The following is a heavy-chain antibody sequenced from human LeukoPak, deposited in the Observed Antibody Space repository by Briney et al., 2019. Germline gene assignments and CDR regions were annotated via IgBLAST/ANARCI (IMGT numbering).Heavy chain of an antibody. Sequence: PGGSLRLSCAASGFTFTSYSMNWVRQAPGKGLEWVSTISGGGGSTYYADSVKGRFTISRDNSKNTLYLQMNSLRAEDTAVYYCAREFDRGGLVQWFDPWGQGTLVTVSS. J-gene: IGHJ5*02. CDR2: ISGGGGST. V-gene: IGHV3-23*01. CDR1: GFTFTSYS. CDR3: AREFDRGGLVQWFDP. D-gene: IGHD6-19*01.